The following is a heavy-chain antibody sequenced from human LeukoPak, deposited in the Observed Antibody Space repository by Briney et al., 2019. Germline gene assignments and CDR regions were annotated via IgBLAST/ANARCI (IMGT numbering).Heavy chain of an antibody. CDR2: VYLSGST. Sequence: SQTLSLTCTVSGGSISSGTYFWTWIRQPAGKGLEWIGRVYLSGSTNYNPSLNSRVTISVDTSKNQFSLRLSSVTAADTAVYYCARAESYYDFWSGYYTPNAFDIWGQGTMVTVSS. V-gene: IGHV4-61*02. J-gene: IGHJ3*02. D-gene: IGHD3-3*01. CDR3: ARAESYYDFWSGYYTPNAFDI. CDR1: GGSISSGTYF.